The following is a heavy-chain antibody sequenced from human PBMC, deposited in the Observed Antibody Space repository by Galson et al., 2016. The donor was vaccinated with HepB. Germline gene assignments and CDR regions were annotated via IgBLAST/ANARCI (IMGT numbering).Heavy chain of an antibody. J-gene: IGHJ6*02. Sequence: SVKVSCKASGYTFTGYYMHWVRQAPGQGLEWMGWINPNSGGTNYAQKFQGWVTMTRDTSISTAYMELSRLRSDDTAVYYCARDLGDYYDSMKYGMDVWGQGTTVTVSS. D-gene: IGHD3-22*01. CDR2: INPNSGGT. CDR3: ARDLGDYYDSMKYGMDV. CDR1: GYTFTGYY. V-gene: IGHV1-2*04.